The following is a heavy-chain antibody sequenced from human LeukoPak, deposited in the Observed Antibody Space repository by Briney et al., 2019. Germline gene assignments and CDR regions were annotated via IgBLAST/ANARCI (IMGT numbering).Heavy chain of an antibody. CDR3: ASARGGNYHWDY. J-gene: IGHJ4*02. CDR2: MYPLNSDI. D-gene: IGHD3-16*01. V-gene: IGHV5-51*01. Sequence: GESLKTYRQCSGYSFTSYWIGCLPQMPGKGLEWMGIMYPLNSDIRYQPSFEGQVTMSADMSIKTAYLQWSSLKASDTAIYYCASARGGNYHWDYWGQGALLTVSS. CDR1: GYSFTSYW.